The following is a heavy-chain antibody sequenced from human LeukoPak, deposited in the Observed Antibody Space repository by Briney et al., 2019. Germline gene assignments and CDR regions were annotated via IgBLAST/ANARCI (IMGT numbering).Heavy chain of an antibody. D-gene: IGHD5-24*01. CDR1: GFTFSSYA. V-gene: IGHV3-23*01. Sequence: GGSLRLSCAASGFTFSSYAMSWVRQAPGKGLEWVSAISGSGGSTYYADSMKGRFTISRDNSKNTLYLQMNSLRAEDTAVYYCAKGEDGYYYYGMDVWGQGTTVTVSS. CDR3: AKGEDGYYYYGMDV. CDR2: ISGSGGST. J-gene: IGHJ6*02.